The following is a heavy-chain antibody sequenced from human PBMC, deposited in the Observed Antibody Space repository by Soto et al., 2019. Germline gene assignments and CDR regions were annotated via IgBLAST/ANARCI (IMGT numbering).Heavy chain of an antibody. CDR1: DGSVNSGSYY. D-gene: IGHD2-15*01. CDR2: IYSSGST. CDR3: ARDSVAFFDS. V-gene: IGHV4-61*01. Sequence: SETLSLTCTVSDGSVNSGSYYWRWIRQPPGKGLEWIGYIYSSGSTLYNPSLKSRVIISADTSMNQFSLKLSSVTAADTAVYYCARDSVAFFDSWGQGTLVTVSS. J-gene: IGHJ4*02.